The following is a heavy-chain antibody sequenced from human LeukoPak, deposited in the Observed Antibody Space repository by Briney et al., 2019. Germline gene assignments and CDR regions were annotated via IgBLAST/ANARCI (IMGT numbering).Heavy chain of an antibody. V-gene: IGHV3-23*01. D-gene: IGHD6-19*01. CDR3: TRNSGWYGLS. CDR1: GFTFSTHA. J-gene: IGHJ1*01. Sequence: GGSLRLSCVGSGFTFSTHAIHWVRQAPGKGLEWVSSIDYDGGSGHYADSVKGRFTISRDNSNNTLFLHLNSLRGEDTAVYYCTRNSGWYGLSWGQGTLVTVSS. CDR2: IDYDGGSG.